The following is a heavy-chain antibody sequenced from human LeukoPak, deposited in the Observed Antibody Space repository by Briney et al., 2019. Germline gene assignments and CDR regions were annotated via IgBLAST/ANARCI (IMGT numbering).Heavy chain of an antibody. D-gene: IGHD3-3*01. Sequence: GESLKISCKGSGYSFTSYWIGWVRQMPGKGLEWMGIIYPGDSDTRYSPSFQGQVTISADKSISTAYLQWSSLKASDTAMYYCARHVQDPIFGVPSSLLGFDPWGQGTLVTVSS. CDR1: GYSFTSYW. V-gene: IGHV5-51*01. CDR3: ARHVQDPIFGVPSSLLGFDP. J-gene: IGHJ5*02. CDR2: IYPGDSDT.